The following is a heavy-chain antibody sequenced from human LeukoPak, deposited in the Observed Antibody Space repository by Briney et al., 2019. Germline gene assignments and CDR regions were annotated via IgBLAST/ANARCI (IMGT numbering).Heavy chain of an antibody. J-gene: IGHJ5*02. Sequence: GGSLRLSCAASGFSFSGSAIHWVRQAPGKGLEWVGRIRGAGYSDAPAYVASVRGRFTISRDDSKSTAYLQMNSLKAEDTAVYYCTIPASGGNWFDPWGPGTLVTVSS. CDR3: TIPASGGNWFDP. D-gene: IGHD6-13*01. V-gene: IGHV3-73*01. CDR2: IRGAGYSDAP. CDR1: GFSFSGSA.